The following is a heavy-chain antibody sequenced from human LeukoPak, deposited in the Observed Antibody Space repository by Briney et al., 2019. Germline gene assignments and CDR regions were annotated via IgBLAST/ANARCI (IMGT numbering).Heavy chain of an antibody. D-gene: IGHD3-22*01. J-gene: IGHJ4*02. CDR3: AETYYYDSSGYNPLRPFDY. CDR1: GGSISSYY. Sequence: SETLSLTCTVSGGSISSYYWSWIRQPPGKGLEWIGYIYYSGSTNYNPSLKSRVTISVDTSKNQFSLKLNSVTAADTAVYYCAETYYYDSSGYNPLRPFDYWGQGTLVTVSS. CDR2: IYYSGST. V-gene: IGHV4-59*08.